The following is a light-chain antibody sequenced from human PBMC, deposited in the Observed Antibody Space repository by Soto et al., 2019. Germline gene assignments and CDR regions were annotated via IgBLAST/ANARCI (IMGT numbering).Light chain of an antibody. J-gene: IGKJ5*01. CDR1: QSVTTR. V-gene: IGKV3-20*01. CDR3: QQYGGSPIT. CDR2: GAS. Sequence: IVLTQSPGTLSLSPGERVTLSCRASQSVTTRLAWYQHKPGQAPTLLMSGASNRASGVPVRFSGSGSGTDFTLTITRLEPEDFALYYCQQYGGSPITFG.